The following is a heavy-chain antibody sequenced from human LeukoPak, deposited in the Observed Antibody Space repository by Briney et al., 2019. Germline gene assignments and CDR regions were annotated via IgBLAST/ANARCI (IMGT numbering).Heavy chain of an antibody. J-gene: IGHJ4*01. D-gene: IGHD3-10*01. V-gene: IGHV3-7*01. CDR1: GFNFSSYW. CDR3: ARASVLPY. Sequence: PGGSLRLSCAPSGFNFSSYWMTWVRQAPGKGLEWVANIKQDGTEVHYVDSVKGRFTISRDNTKNSLYLQMNSLRAEDTAVYYCARASVLPYWGHGTLVTVSS. CDR2: IKQDGTEV.